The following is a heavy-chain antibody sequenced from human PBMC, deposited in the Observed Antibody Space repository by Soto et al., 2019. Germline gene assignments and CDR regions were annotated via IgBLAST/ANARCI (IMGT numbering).Heavy chain of an antibody. CDR1: GDSISNGYH. CDR3: ARSGPPGGAAAGYMDV. D-gene: IGHD6-13*01. Sequence: PSETLSLTCAVSGDSISNGYHWAWIRQPPGKRLEWVASIYHTGTTYYNPSLTSRVTISVDTSKNQLSLKLSSVTAADTAVYYCARSGPPGGAAAGYMDVWGQGTTVTVSS. CDR2: IYHTGTT. J-gene: IGHJ6*02. V-gene: IGHV4-38-2*01.